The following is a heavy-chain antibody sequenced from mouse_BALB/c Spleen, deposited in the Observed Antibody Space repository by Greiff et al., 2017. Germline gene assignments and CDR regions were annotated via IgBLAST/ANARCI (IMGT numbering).Heavy chain of an antibody. CDR2: ISNGGGST. V-gene: IGHV5-12-2*01. D-gene: IGHD1-1*01. J-gene: IGHJ3*01. Sequence: EVQGVESGGGLVQPGGSLKLSCAASGFTFSSYTMSWVRQTPEKRLEWVAYISNGGGSTYYPDTVKGRFTISRDNAKNTLYLQMSSLKSEDTAMYYCARRGDYDLSWFAYWGQGTLVTVSA. CDR3: ARRGDYDLSWFAY. CDR1: GFTFSSYT.